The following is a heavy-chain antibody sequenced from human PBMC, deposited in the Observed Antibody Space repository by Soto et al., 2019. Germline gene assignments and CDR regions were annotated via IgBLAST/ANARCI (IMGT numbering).Heavy chain of an antibody. V-gene: IGHV3-23*01. D-gene: IGHD3-10*01. J-gene: IGHJ4*02. CDR1: GFTFSSYA. CDR3: AKYTSADDY. CDR2: ISGRGDRR. Sequence: GGSLRLSCAASGFTFSSYAMSWVRQTPGKGLEWVSGISGRGDRRYYADSVKGRFTISRDNAKNTLYLEMNSLSAEDTAVYYCAKYTSADDYWGQGTLVTVSS.